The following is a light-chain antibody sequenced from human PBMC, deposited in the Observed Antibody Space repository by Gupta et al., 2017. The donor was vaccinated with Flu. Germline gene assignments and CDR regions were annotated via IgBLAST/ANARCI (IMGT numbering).Light chain of an antibody. CDR3: QQYSYWPRT. CDR1: QSGSST. CDR2: DAS. J-gene: IGKJ1*01. V-gene: IGKV3-15*01. Sequence: GERATLSCRASQSGSSTLAWYQQKPGQAPSLLIYDASTRAAGVPDRFSAFGSGTEFTLTISGLQSEDFAVYYCQQYSYWPRTFGQGTKVEIK.